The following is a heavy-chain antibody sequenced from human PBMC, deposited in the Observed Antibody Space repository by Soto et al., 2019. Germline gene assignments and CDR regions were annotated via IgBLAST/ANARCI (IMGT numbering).Heavy chain of an antibody. V-gene: IGHV3-66*01. Sequence: PGGPLSLSCAASGFTVSSNYMSWVRQAPGKGLEWVSVIDSGGSTYYADSVKGRFTISRDNSKNTLYLQMNSLRAEDTAVYYCAGPYCSSTSCYADYYYYYMDVWGKGTTVTVSS. CDR2: IDSGGST. D-gene: IGHD2-2*01. CDR3: AGPYCSSTSCYADYYYYYMDV. J-gene: IGHJ6*03. CDR1: GFTVSSNY.